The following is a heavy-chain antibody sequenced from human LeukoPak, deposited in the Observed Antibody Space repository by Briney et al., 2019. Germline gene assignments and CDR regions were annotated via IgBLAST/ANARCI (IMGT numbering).Heavy chain of an antibody. D-gene: IGHD3-10*01. J-gene: IGHJ4*02. CDR2: INPNSGGT. CDR3: ARSGPGAPYDY. V-gene: IGHV1-2*02. CDR1: GYTFSGYY. Sequence: ASVKVSCKASGYTFSGYYIHWVRHAPGQGLEWMGWINPNSGGTNYAQNFQGRVTMTRDTSISTAYMELSRLGSDDTAVYYCARSGPGAPYDYWGQGSLVTVSS.